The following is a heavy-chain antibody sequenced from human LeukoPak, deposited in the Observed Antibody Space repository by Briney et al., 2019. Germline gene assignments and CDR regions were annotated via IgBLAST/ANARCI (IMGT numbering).Heavy chain of an antibody. CDR2: VSGDGDDT. V-gene: IGHV3-43*02. CDR1: GFTFDDYA. CDR3: AREMEDIVATFDY. Sequence: GGSLRLSCAASGFTFDDYAMHWVRQAPGKGLEWVSLVSGDGDDTYYADSVKGRFTISRDNAKNSLYLQMNSLRAEDTAVYYCAREMEDIVATFDYWGQGTLVTVSS. J-gene: IGHJ4*02. D-gene: IGHD5-12*01.